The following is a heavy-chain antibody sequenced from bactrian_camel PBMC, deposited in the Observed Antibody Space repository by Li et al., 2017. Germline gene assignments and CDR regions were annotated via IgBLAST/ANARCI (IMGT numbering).Heavy chain of an antibody. Sequence: VQLVESGGGFVQPGGSLRLSCAASGFTFSSYGMTWVRQAPGKGLERVSHIDTAGDNEYYADSVKGRFTISRDNGKNTVSLQMTSLKAEDTAVYYCVRAMGGVGVSIFDQWGQGTQVTVS. CDR1: GFTFSSYG. D-gene: IGHD3*01. CDR2: IDTAGDNE. CDR3: VRAMGGVGVSIFDQ. V-gene: IGHV3S35*01. J-gene: IGHJ4*01.